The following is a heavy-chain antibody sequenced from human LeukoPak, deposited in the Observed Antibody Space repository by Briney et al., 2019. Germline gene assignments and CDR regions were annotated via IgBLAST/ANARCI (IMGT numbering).Heavy chain of an antibody. Sequence: GGSLRLSCAASGFTFSSYSMNWVRQAPGKGLEWVSSISSSSSYIYYADSVKGRFTISRDNAKNSLYLQMNSLRAEDTAVYYCARGATVTYYYYYYYMDVWGKGTTVTISS. V-gene: IGHV3-21*06. CDR2: ISSSSSYI. J-gene: IGHJ6*03. CDR1: GFTFSSYS. D-gene: IGHD4-17*01. CDR3: ARGATVTYYYYYYYMDV.